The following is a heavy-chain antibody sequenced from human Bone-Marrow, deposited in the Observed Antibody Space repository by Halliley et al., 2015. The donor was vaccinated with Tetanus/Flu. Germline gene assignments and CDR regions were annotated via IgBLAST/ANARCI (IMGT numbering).Heavy chain of an antibody. Sequence: SLRLSCAASGFTVSSYYMSWVRQAPGKGLEWVSVIHSAGSTYYADSVKGRFTISRDNSKNTLNLQMNSLRVQDTAVYYCARGGPTYYANNGSDFDYWGQGTLVTVSS. CDR3: ARGGPTYYANNGSDFDY. D-gene: IGHD2-8*01. J-gene: IGHJ4*02. CDR1: GFTVSSYY. V-gene: IGHV3-53*01. CDR2: IHSAGST.